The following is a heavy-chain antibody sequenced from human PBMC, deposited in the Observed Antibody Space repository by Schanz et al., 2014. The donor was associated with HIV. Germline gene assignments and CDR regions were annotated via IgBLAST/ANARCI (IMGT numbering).Heavy chain of an antibody. D-gene: IGHD3-22*01. CDR1: GGSIRNYY. CDR2: IYTSGST. J-gene: IGHJ3*02. V-gene: IGHV4-4*07. CDR3: ARIVPRYDSSGNYPDAFDI. Sequence: QVQLQESGPGLVKPSETLSLTCTVSGGSIRNYYWSWIRQPAGKGLEWIGRIYTSGSTNYNPSLKIRVTISVDTSKNQFSLKLSSVTAADTAVYYCARIVPRYDSSGNYPDAFDIWGQGTLVTVSS.